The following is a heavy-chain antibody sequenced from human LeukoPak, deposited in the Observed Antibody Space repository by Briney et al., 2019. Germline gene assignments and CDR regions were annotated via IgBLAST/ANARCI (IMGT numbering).Heavy chain of an antibody. CDR1: GFTFSDYY. CDR2: ITSSGSAI. J-gene: IGHJ4*02. CDR3: ASDIVSTSGDF. Sequence: PGGSLRLSCAASGFTFSDYYMSWIRQAPGKALEWVSYITSSGSAIYYADSVKGRFTISRDNARNSLYLQMNGLRVDDTAIYYCASDIVSTSGDFWGQGTLVTVSS. D-gene: IGHD5/OR15-5a*01. V-gene: IGHV3-11*01.